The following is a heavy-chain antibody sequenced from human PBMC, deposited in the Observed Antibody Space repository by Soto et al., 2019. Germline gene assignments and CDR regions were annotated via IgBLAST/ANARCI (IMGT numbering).Heavy chain of an antibody. V-gene: IGHV3-74*01. CDR3: AKDSPKWELSFLDYYGMDV. CDR1: GFTFRSYW. CDR2: INSDGSST. Sequence: PGGSLRLSCAASGFTFRSYWMQWVRQAPGKGLVWVSWINSDGSSTSYADSVKGRFTISRDNSKNTLYLQMISLRAEDTAVFYCAKDSPKWELSFLDYYGMDVWGQGTTVTVSS. D-gene: IGHD1-26*01. J-gene: IGHJ6*02.